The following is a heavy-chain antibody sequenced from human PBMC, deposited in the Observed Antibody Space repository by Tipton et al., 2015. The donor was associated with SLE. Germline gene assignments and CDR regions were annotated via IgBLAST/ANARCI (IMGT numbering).Heavy chain of an antibody. J-gene: IGHJ5*02. V-gene: IGHV3-23*03. CDR1: GFTFRSHA. Sequence: SLRLSCAASGFTFRSHAMSWVRQAPGKGLEWVSIIYSGARTHYSDSVKGRFTISRDDSKNTLFLQMNSLRGEDTAVYYCARGGLIGGWFDPWGQGTLVTVSS. CDR2: IYSGART. CDR3: ARGGLIGGWFDP. D-gene: IGHD3-16*01.